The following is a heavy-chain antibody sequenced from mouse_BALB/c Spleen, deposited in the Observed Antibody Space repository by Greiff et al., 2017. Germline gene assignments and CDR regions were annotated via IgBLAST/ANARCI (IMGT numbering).Heavy chain of an antibody. Sequence: EVKLMESGGGLVKPGGSLKLSCAASGFAFSSYDMSWVRQTPEKRLEWVAYISSGGGSTYYPDTVKGRFTISRDNAKNTLYLQMSSLKSEDTAMYYCARRGDYGFDYWGQGTTLTVSS. CDR2: ISSGGGST. V-gene: IGHV5-12-1*01. J-gene: IGHJ2*01. CDR1: GFAFSSYD. D-gene: IGHD2-4*01. CDR3: ARRGDYGFDY.